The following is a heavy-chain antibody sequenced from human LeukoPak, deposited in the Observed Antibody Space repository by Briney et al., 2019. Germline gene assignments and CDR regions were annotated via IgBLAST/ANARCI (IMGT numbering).Heavy chain of an antibody. Sequence: GGSLRLSCTASGFTLSNYWMHWVRQATGKGVVWVSRFNADGSSASYADSVKGRFTISRDNAKNTLYLQMNSLRAEDTAMYYCARDYGRSRDYGMDVWGQGTTVTVSS. V-gene: IGHV3-74*01. D-gene: IGHD3-10*01. J-gene: IGHJ6*02. CDR1: GFTLSNYW. CDR3: ARDYGRSRDYGMDV. CDR2: FNADGSSA.